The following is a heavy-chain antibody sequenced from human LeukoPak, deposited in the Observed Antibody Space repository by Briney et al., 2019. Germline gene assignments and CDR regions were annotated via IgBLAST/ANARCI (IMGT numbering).Heavy chain of an antibody. CDR3: AKDVPEAGIAFDI. V-gene: IGHV3-23*01. CDR1: RFTFSNYW. Sequence: PGGSLRLSSAASRFTFSNYWMSWVRQAPGKGLEWVSAISDSGGTIYYADSVKGRFTISRDNSKNTLFLQMNSLRAEDTAVYYCAKDVPEAGIAFDIWGQGTLVTVSS. J-gene: IGHJ3*02. D-gene: IGHD6-13*01. CDR2: ISDSGGTI.